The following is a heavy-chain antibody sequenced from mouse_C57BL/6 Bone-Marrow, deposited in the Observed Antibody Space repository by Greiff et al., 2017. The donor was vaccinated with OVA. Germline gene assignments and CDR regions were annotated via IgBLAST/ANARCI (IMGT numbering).Heavy chain of an antibody. Sequence: VQGVESGAELARPGASVKLSCKASGYTFTSYGISWVKQSTGQGLEWIGEIYPRSGNTYYNEKFKGKATLTADKSSSTAYMELRSLTSEDSAVYFCAREGDYDDYWGQGTTLTVSS. CDR2: IYPRSGNT. CDR1: GYTFTSYG. J-gene: IGHJ2*01. CDR3: AREGDYDDY. D-gene: IGHD2-4*01. V-gene: IGHV1-81*01.